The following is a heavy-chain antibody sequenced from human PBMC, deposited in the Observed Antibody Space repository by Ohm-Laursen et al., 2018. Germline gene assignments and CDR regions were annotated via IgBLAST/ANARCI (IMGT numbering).Heavy chain of an antibody. V-gene: IGHV3-23*01. J-gene: IGHJ6*02. CDR3: AKDHRPTNTATTAVYYYYGMDV. CDR2: IGSSGDNT. D-gene: IGHD3-16*01. CDR1: GFTFTSYW. Sequence: GQTLSLTCAASGFTFTSYWMSWVRQAPGKGLEWVSAIGSSGDNTYYTDSVKGRFTVSRDNSKNTVHLQMDSLRAEDTAVYYCAKDHRPTNTATTAVYYYYGMDVWGLGTTVTVSS.